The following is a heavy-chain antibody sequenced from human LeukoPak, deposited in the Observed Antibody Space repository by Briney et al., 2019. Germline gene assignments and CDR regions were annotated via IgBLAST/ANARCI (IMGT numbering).Heavy chain of an antibody. CDR2: ISSSSSYI. D-gene: IGHD6-6*01. CDR3: ASPESQQLVRLLAY. V-gene: IGHV3-21*01. CDR1: GFTFSSYS. Sequence: GGSLRLSCAASGFTFSSYSMNWVRQAPGKGLEWVSSISSSSSYIYYADSVKGRFTISRDNAKNSLYLQMNSLRAEDTAVYYCASPESQQLVRLLAYWGQGTLVTVSS. J-gene: IGHJ4*02.